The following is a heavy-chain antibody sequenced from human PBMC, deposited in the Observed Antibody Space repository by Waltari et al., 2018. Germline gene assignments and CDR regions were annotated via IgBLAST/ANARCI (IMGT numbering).Heavy chain of an antibody. J-gene: IGHJ4*02. CDR2: IIPIFGTA. CDR1: GGTFSSYA. D-gene: IGHD2-21*01. V-gene: IGHV1-69*05. CDR3: ARNPPCGGDCLYYFDY. Sequence: QVQLVQSGAEVKKPGSSVKVSCKASGGTFSSYAISWVRQAPGQGLEWMGGIIPIFGTANYAQKCQGRVTITTDESTSTAYMELSSLRSEDTAVYYCARNPPCGGDCLYYFDYWGQGTLVTVSS.